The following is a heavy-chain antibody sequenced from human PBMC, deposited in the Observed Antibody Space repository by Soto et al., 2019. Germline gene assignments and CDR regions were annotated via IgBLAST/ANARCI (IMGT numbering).Heavy chain of an antibody. J-gene: IGHJ5*02. CDR1: GGSISSGGYY. CDR2: IYYSGST. Sequence: QVQLQESGPGLVKPSQTLSLTCTVSGGSISSGGYYWSWIRQHPGKGLEWIGYIYYSGSTYYNPSLRSRFTISVDTSKNQFSLKLSSVTAADTAVYYCARDKIGLHWFDPWGQGTLVTVSS. CDR3: ARDKIGLHWFDP. D-gene: IGHD3-22*01. V-gene: IGHV4-31*03.